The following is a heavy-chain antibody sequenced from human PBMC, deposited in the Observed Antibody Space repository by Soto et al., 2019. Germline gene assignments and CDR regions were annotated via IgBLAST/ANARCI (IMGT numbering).Heavy chain of an antibody. CDR1: GFTFRSYG. V-gene: IGHV3-33*01. CDR2: RWYAGSNK. Sequence: QVQLVESGGGVVQPGRSLSLSCEPSGFTFRSYGLHWVRPAPGKGLARVAVRWYAGSNKYYADSVKGRFTIARDTSKNPLYLQMTSLRSEDTPVYYCARDETAMANVGDYWGQGTLVPVSS. J-gene: IGHJ4*02. D-gene: IGHD5-18*01. CDR3: ARDETAMANVGDY.